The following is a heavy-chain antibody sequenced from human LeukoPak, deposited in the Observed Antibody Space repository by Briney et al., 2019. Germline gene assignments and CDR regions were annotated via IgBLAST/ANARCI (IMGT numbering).Heavy chain of an antibody. CDR2: ISTNGVNT. Sequence: GGSLRLSCQTSGFTFGNYAMSWVRQAQGKELEWISAISTNGVNTYYADSVKGRFTISRDNSRHTLYLQMNSLRAEDTAVYYCAKGTGFVVVPAAIDYWGQGTLVTVSS. CDR1: GFTFGNYA. V-gene: IGHV3-23*01. CDR3: AKGTGFVVVPAAIDY. J-gene: IGHJ4*02. D-gene: IGHD2-2*01.